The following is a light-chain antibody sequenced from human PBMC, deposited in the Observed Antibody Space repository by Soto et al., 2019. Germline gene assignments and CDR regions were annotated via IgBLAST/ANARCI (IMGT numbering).Light chain of an antibody. J-gene: IGKJ1*01. V-gene: IGKV3-20*01. Sequence: EIVLTQSTGTLALYPGERATLSCRASQSVSSNYLAWYQQKRGQSPRLLIYGASSRPTGIPTRFSGSGSGTDFPPTISRLEPEDFAVYYCQQYDTSPRTFGQGTKVEI. CDR1: QSVSSNY. CDR3: QQYDTSPRT. CDR2: GAS.